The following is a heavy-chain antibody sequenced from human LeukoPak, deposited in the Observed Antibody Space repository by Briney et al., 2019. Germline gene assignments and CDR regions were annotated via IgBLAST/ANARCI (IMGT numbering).Heavy chain of an antibody. D-gene: IGHD5-18*01. CDR3: ATPGEADTAMAIFDY. CDR2: INPNSGGT. V-gene: IGHV1-2*02. J-gene: IGHJ4*02. CDR1: GYTFTGYY. Sequence: ASVKVSCKASGYTFTGYYMHWVRQAPGQGLEWMGWINPNSGGTNYAQKFQGRVTITADKSTSTAYMELSSLRSEDTAVYYCATPGEADTAMAIFDYWGQGTLVTVSS.